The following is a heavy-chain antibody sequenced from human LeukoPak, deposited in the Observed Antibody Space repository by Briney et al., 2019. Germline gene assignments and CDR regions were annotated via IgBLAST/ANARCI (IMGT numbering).Heavy chain of an antibody. CDR1: GFTFSSYW. CDR2: INSDGSST. Sequence: GGSLRLSCAASGFTFSSYWMHWVRQAPGKGLVWVSRINSDGSSTIYADSVKGRFTISRDNAKNTLYLQMNSLRAEDTALYYCTRGYVGIDYWGQGTLVTVSS. D-gene: IGHD5-12*01. J-gene: IGHJ4*02. V-gene: IGHV3-74*01. CDR3: TRGYVGIDY.